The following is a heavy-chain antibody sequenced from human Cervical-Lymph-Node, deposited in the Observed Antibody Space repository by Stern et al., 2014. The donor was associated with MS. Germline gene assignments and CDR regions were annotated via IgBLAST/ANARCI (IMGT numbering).Heavy chain of an antibody. Sequence: VQMVQSRPEVKRPGESLQISCQASGYTFTSYWIGWVRQMTGKRREWIAIFFPGGSDIRYSPSFKGQVTISADKSSSTPYWRWNTLKASDTAIYYCARQRYFDYWGQGTLVTVSS. V-gene: IGHV5-51*01. CDR1: GYTFTSYW. J-gene: IGHJ4*02. CDR2: FFPGGSDI. CDR3: ARQRYFDY.